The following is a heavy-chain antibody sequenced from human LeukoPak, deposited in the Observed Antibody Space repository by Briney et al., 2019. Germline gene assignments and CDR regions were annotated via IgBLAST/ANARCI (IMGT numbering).Heavy chain of an antibody. Sequence: ASVKVSCKASGYTFTGYYMHWVRQAPGQGLEWMGWINPNSGGTNYAQKFQGRVTMTRDTSISTAYMELSRLRSDDTAVYYCARPRNYGDYDYGMDVWGQGTTVTVSS. D-gene: IGHD4-17*01. J-gene: IGHJ6*02. CDR3: ARPRNYGDYDYGMDV. V-gene: IGHV1-2*02. CDR2: INPNSGGT. CDR1: GYTFTGYY.